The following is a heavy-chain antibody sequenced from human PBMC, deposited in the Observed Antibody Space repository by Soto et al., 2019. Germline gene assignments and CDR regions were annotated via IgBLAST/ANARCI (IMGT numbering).Heavy chain of an antibody. CDR1: GYTFTSYY. CDR3: AREPVKGPTHIEYGMDV. J-gene: IGHJ6*02. V-gene: IGHV1-46*01. Sequence: GASVKVSCKASGYTFTSYYMHWVRQAPGQGLEWMGIINPSGGSTSYAQKFQGRVTMTRDTSTSTVYMELSSLRSEDTAVYYCAREPVKGPTHIEYGMDVWGQGTTVTVSS. CDR2: INPSGGST. D-gene: IGHD3-16*02.